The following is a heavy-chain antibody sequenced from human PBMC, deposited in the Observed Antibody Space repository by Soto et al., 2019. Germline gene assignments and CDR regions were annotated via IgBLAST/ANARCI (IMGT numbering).Heavy chain of an antibody. Sequence: EVQLLESGGGLVQPGGSLRLSCAASGFTFSSYAMSWVRQAPGKGLEWVSAISGSGGSTYYADSVKGRFTISRDNSKNTLYLQMNSLRAEDTAVYYCAKSGANMITFGGVIVQSDAFDIWGQGTMVTVSS. D-gene: IGHD3-16*02. CDR1: GFTFSSYA. CDR2: ISGSGGST. CDR3: AKSGANMITFGGVIVQSDAFDI. V-gene: IGHV3-23*01. J-gene: IGHJ3*02.